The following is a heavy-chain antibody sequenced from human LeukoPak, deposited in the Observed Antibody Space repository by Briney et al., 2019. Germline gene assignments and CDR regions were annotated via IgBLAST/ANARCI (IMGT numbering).Heavy chain of an antibody. CDR3: ARKILESCNGGSCYYFQH. V-gene: IGHV3-23*01. CDR1: GFTFSSYA. Sequence: PGGSLRLSCAASGFTFSSYAMSWVRQAPGKGLEWVSAISGSGASTYYADSVKGRFTISRDDSKNTLFLQINSLRADNAAVYYSARKILESCNGGSCYYFQHWGQGTLVTVSS. CDR2: ISGSGAST. D-gene: IGHD2-15*01. J-gene: IGHJ1*01.